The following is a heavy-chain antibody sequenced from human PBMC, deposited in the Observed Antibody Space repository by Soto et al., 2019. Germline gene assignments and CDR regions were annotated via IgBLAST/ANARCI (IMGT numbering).Heavy chain of an antibody. D-gene: IGHD3-10*01. CDR2: MNPKTGDS. J-gene: IGHJ5*02. Sequence: QVQLVQSGAEVKKPGASVKVSCKTSGYTFTSNDIYWLRQATGQGLEWMGWMNPKTGDSNSAEKFQGRRRMARNPSLTTAYMELGSLTAEDTAVYYCARGRPGGGIKRSWFDPWRQGTLITFST. V-gene: IGHV1-8*01. CDR3: ARGRPGGGIKRSWFDP. CDR1: GYTFTSND.